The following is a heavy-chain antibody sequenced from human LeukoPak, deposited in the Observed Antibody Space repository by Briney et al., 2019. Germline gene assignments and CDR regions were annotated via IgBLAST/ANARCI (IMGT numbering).Heavy chain of an antibody. V-gene: IGHV1-18*01. J-gene: IGHJ4*02. Sequence: ASVKVSCKASGYTFASYGVSWVRQAPGQGPEWMAWISVYSGNTKYAQKFQDRVTLTADTSTSTVYMELRSLRSDDTAVYYCARVTDYYDSSGYYIDYWGQGTLVTVSS. D-gene: IGHD3-22*01. CDR1: GYTFASYG. CDR3: ARVTDYYDSSGYYIDY. CDR2: ISVYSGNT.